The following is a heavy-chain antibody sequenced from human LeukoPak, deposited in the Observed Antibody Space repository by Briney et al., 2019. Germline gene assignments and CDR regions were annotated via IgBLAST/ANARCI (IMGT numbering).Heavy chain of an antibody. J-gene: IGHJ4*02. D-gene: IGHD6-25*01. Sequence: SETLTLTCTVSGGSISSYYWSWIRQPPGKGLEWIANIYHTGSTNYNPSLSSRVTISIDTAKIPFCLKLTSVTAADTAVYYCARRGRNSSGWQDDYWGQGTLVTVSS. CDR2: IYHTGST. V-gene: IGHV4-59*01. CDR3: ARRGRNSSGWQDDY. CDR1: GGSISSYY.